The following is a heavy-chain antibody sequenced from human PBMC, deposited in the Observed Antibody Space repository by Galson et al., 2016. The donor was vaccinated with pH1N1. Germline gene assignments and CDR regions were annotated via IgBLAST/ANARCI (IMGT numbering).Heavy chain of an antibody. CDR1: GDSISSGGYY. CDR2: IYYSGST. CDR3: ARVPLGGQLYYFDY. J-gene: IGHJ4*02. Sequence: LSLTCSVSGDSISSGGYYWSWIRQHPGKGLEWIGYIYYSGSTYYNPSLKSRVSISVDTSKNQFSLKLSSVTAADTAVYYCARVPLGGQLYYFDYWGQGTLVTVSS. V-gene: IGHV4-31*03. D-gene: IGHD5-18*01.